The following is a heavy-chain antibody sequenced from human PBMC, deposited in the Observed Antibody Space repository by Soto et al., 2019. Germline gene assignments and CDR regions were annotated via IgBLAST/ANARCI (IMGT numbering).Heavy chain of an antibody. CDR2: IRNKANFYAT. CDR3: TRGRLFPTIPQPGMDV. J-gene: IGHJ6*02. CDR1: GFTFSDHY. D-gene: IGHD2-2*01. V-gene: IGHV3-72*01. Sequence: GSLRLSCAASGFTFSDHYMDWVRQAPGKDLEWVGRIRNKANFYATEYAASVKGRFSISRDDSKNSLYLQMNRLKIEDTAIYYCTRGRLFPTIPQPGMDVWGQGTTVTVSS.